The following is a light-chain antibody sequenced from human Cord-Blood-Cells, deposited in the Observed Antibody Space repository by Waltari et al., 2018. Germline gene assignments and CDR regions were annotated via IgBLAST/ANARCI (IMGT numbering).Light chain of an antibody. V-gene: IGLV3-1*01. CDR3: QAWDSSTGV. CDR2: QDS. J-gene: IGLJ1*01. CDR1: KLGEKY. Sequence: SYELTQPPSVSVSPGQTASITCPGDKLGEKYPCWYQQKPGQTPVLVIYQDSNRPSGIPERFSGSNSGNTATLTISGTQAMDEADYYCQAWDSSTGVFGTGTKVTVL.